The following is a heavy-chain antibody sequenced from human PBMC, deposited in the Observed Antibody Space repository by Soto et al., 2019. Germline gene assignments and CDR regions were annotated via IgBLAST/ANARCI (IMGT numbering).Heavy chain of an antibody. V-gene: IGHV3-21*01. CDR1: GFTFSSYS. Sequence: GGSLRLSCAASGFTFSSYSMNWVRQAPGKGLEWVSSISSSSSYIYYADSVKGRFTISRDNAKNSLYLQMNSLRAEDTAVYYCARDQGYYDSSGSGPYYGMDVWGQGTTVTVSS. D-gene: IGHD3-22*01. CDR2: ISSSSSYI. J-gene: IGHJ6*02. CDR3: ARDQGYYDSSGSGPYYGMDV.